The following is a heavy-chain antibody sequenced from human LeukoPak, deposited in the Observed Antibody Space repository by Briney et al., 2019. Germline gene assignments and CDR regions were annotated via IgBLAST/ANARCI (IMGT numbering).Heavy chain of an antibody. D-gene: IGHD6-13*01. J-gene: IGHJ4*02. CDR2: ISSSSSYI. CDR3: ARVVAAAGTDY. V-gene: IGHV3-21*01. Sequence: GGSLRLSCAASGFTFSSYSMNWVRQAPGKGLEWVSSISSSSSYIYYADSVKGRFTISRDNAKNSLYLQMNSLRAKDTAVYYCARVVAAAGTDYWGQGTLVTVSS. CDR1: GFTFSSYS.